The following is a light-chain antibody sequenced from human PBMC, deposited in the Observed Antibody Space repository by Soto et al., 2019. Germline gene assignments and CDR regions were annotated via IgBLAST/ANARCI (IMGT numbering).Light chain of an antibody. Sequence: EIVLTQSPGSLSLSPGERVTLSCRASQSVSNSYLAWYQQKPGQAPRVLIYVASTRATGIPDRFSGSGSGTDFTLTITRLEPEDFAVYYCQQYGSSPRTFGQGTKLEIK. CDR1: QSVSNSY. CDR3: QQYGSSPRT. CDR2: VAS. V-gene: IGKV3-20*01. J-gene: IGKJ1*01.